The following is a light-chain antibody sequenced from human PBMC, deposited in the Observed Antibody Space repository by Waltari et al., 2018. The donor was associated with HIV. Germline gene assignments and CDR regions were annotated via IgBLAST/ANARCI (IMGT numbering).Light chain of an antibody. Sequence: QSILTQPPSVSAAPGQKVTISCSGENSNLGNNFVSWYQQVPGRAPRLLIYDNEKRPSGIPDRFSASKAGVSATLGIAGLQIVDEADYYCGTWDSSLSLYVFGPGTTVAVL. CDR1: NSNLGNNF. J-gene: IGLJ1*01. CDR2: DNE. V-gene: IGLV1-51*01. CDR3: GTWDSSLSLYV.